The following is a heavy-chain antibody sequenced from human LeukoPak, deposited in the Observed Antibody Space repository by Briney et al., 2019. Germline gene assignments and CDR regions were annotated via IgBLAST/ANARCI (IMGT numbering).Heavy chain of an antibody. J-gene: IGHJ2*01. CDR2: ITHSGST. V-gene: IGHV4-34*01. Sequence: PSETLSLTCAVYGGSFSGYYWSWIRQPPGKGLEWIGEITHSGSTNYNPSLKSRVTISVDTSKHQFSLKLSSMTAADTAVYYCARRLDLWGRGTLVTVSS. CDR1: GGSFSGYY. CDR3: ARRLDL.